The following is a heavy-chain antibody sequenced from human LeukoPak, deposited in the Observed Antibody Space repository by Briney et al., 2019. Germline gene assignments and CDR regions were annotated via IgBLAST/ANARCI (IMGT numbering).Heavy chain of an antibody. J-gene: IGHJ1*01. V-gene: IGHV3-23*01. D-gene: IGHD6-19*01. CDR3: AKAPVDSSGIYEYFQH. Sequence: PGGSLRLSCADSGFSFSSYAMSWVRQAPGKGLEWVSVISGSGDTTYYAGSVKGRFTISRDNSKNTLYLRMNSLRADDTAVYYCAKAPVDSSGIYEYFQHWGQGTLVAVSS. CDR1: GFSFSSYA. CDR2: ISGSGDTT.